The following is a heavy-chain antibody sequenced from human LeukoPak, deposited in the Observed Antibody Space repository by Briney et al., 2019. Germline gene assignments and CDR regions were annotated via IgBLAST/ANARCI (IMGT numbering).Heavy chain of an antibody. Sequence: PGGSLRLSCAASGFTFSDHYMDWVRQASGKGLEWVGRTRNKANSYTTEYAASVKGRFTISRDDSKNSLYLQMNSLKTEDTAVYYCARGPLDYWGQGTLVTVSS. CDR1: GFTFSDHY. V-gene: IGHV3-72*01. J-gene: IGHJ4*02. CDR3: ARGPLDY. CDR2: TRNKANSYTT.